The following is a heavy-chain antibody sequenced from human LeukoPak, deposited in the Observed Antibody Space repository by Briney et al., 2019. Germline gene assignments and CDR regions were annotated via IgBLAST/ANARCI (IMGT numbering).Heavy chain of an antibody. D-gene: IGHD7-27*01. V-gene: IGHV4-31*03. CDR3: ARAQTGDLSA. J-gene: IGHJ4*02. CDR1: GGSISSGGYY. Sequence: SETLSLTCTVSGGSISSGGYYWSWIRQHPGKGLEWTGYIYYSGSTYYNPSLKSRVTISVDTSKNQFSLKLSSVTAADTAVYYCARAQTGDLSAWGQGTLVTVSS. CDR2: IYYSGST.